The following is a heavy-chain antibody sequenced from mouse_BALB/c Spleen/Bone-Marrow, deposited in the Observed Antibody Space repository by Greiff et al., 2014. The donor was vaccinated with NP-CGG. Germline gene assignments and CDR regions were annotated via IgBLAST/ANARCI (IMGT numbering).Heavy chain of an antibody. Sequence: VLLKDSGAELVRPGALVKLSCKASGFNIKDYYMRWVKQRPEQGLEWIGWIDPENGNTIYDPKFQGKASITADTSSNTAYLQLSSLTSEDTAVYYCAPIYDGYYVAWFAYWGQGTLVTVSA. V-gene: IGHV14-1*02. CDR3: APIYDGYYVAWFAY. CDR2: IDPENGNT. CDR1: GFNIKDYY. J-gene: IGHJ3*01. D-gene: IGHD2-3*01.